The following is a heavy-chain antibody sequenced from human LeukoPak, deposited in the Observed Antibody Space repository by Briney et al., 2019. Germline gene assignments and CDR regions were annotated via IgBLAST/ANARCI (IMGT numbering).Heavy chain of an antibody. Sequence: ASETLSLTCAVSGDSASSGGYYWTWIRQHPGKGLEWIGYISNSGTTSYSPSLKSRVSISVDTSNNQFSLRLSSVTAADTAVYYCARDVVVTSSPDAFDTWGQGTMVTVSS. V-gene: IGHV4-31*11. CDR3: ARDVVVTSSPDAFDT. CDR2: ISNSGTT. D-gene: IGHD2-21*02. CDR1: GDSASSGGYY. J-gene: IGHJ3*02.